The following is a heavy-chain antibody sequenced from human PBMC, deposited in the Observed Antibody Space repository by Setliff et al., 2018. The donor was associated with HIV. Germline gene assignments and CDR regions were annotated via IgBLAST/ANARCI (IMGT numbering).Heavy chain of an antibody. Sequence: SETLSLTCAVYGGSFSGYYWSWIRQPPGKGLEWIGEINHSGSTNYNPSLKSRVTISVDTSKNQFSLKLSSVTAADTAVYYCARRAVAGTGGAFDIWGQGTMVT. CDR2: INHSGST. CDR1: GGSFSGYY. CDR3: ARRAVAGTGGAFDI. J-gene: IGHJ3*02. D-gene: IGHD6-19*01. V-gene: IGHV4-34*01.